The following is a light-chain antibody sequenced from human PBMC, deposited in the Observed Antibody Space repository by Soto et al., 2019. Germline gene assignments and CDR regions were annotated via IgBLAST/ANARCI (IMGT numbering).Light chain of an antibody. J-gene: IGKJ3*01. V-gene: IGKV3-20*01. CDR2: GTS. Sequence: EIVLTQSPGTLSLSPGERATLSCRASQSVSSSYLAWYQQKPGQAPRLLIYGTSSRASGIPDRFSGSGSGPDFTLTISRLEPEEFAVYYCLQYGSSLFTFGRENKVDIK. CDR1: QSVSSSY. CDR3: LQYGSSLFT.